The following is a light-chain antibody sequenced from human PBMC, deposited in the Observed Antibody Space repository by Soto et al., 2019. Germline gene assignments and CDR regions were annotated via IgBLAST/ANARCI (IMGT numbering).Light chain of an antibody. V-gene: IGKV1-39*01. J-gene: IGKJ1*01. CDR3: QPTYSATPL. CDR2: AVS. CDR1: QSIGTN. Sequence: DIHMTQSPSSLYASIGDRVTLTCRASQSIGTNLNWYQQRPGKAPKLLIYAVSSLQSGVSSRFSGRGSGTDFTHSINSLQREYFATYYCQPTYSATPLFGQVTKVESK.